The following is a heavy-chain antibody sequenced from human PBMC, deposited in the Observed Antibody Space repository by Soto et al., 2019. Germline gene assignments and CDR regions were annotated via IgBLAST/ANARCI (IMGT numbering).Heavy chain of an antibody. CDR2: IIPIFGTA. CDR3: AREGYYYDSSTGSSRGWFDP. Sequence: QVQLVQSGAEVKKPGSSVKVSCKASGGTFSSYAISWVRQAPGQGLEWMGGIIPIFGTANYAQKFQGRVTITADESTSTAYMELSSLRSEDTAVYYCAREGYYYDSSTGSSRGWFDPWGQGTLVTVSS. J-gene: IGHJ5*02. D-gene: IGHD3-22*01. V-gene: IGHV1-69*01. CDR1: GGTFSSYA.